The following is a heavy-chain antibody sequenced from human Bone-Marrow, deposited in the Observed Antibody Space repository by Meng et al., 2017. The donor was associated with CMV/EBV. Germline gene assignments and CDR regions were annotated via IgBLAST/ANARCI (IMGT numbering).Heavy chain of an antibody. CDR3: ANSDFWGGSVWFDP. CDR2: IIPILGIA. V-gene: IGHV1-69*02. CDR1: GGTFSSYT. J-gene: IGHJ5*02. Sequence: SVKVSCKASGGTFSSYTISWVRQAPGQGLEWMGRIIPILGIANYAQKFQGRVTITADKSPRTAYMELSSLRSEDTAVYYCANSDFWGGSVWFDPWGQGTLVTVSS. D-gene: IGHD3-3*01.